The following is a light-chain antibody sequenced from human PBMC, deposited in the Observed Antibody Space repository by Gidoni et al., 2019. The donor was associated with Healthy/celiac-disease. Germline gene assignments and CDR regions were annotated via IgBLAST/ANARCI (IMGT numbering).Light chain of an antibody. J-gene: IGKJ2*01. CDR2: AAS. CDR1: QSISSY. Sequence: DIQMTQSPSSLSASVGDRVTITCRASQSISSYLNWYPHKPGKAPKLLIYAASSLQSEVPSRFSGSGSGTDFTLTISSLQPEDFATYYCQQSYSTPPYTFGQGTKLEIK. V-gene: IGKV1-39*01. CDR3: QQSYSTPPYT.